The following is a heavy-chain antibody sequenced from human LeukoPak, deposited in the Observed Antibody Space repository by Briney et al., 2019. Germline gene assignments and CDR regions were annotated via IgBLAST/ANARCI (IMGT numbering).Heavy chain of an antibody. V-gene: IGHV1-46*01. CDR2: INPSGGST. J-gene: IGHJ5*02. CDR1: GYTFTSYY. Sequence: ASVKVSCKASGYTFTSYYMHWVRQAPGQGLEWMGIINPSGGSTSYAQKFQGRVTMTRDMSTSTVYMELSSLRSEDTAVYYCARAGTYYYDSSGQKGIDPWGQGTLVTVSS. CDR3: ARAGTYYYDSSGQKGIDP. D-gene: IGHD3-22*01.